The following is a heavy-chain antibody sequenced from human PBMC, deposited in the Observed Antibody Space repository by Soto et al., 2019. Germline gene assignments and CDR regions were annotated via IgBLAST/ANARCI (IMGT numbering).Heavy chain of an antibody. CDR1: GFTVSSNY. D-gene: IGHD3-3*01. CDR3: AKKFFVFGEKNTYYDFWSGYPEPFDY. V-gene: IGHV3-66*01. J-gene: IGHJ4*02. Sequence: SGGSLRLSCAASGFTVSSNYMSWVRQAPGKGLEWVSVIYSGGSTYYADSVKGRFTISRDNSKNTLYLQMNSLRAEDTAVYYCAKKFFVFGEKNTYYDFWSGYPEPFDYWGQGTLVTVS. CDR2: IYSGGST.